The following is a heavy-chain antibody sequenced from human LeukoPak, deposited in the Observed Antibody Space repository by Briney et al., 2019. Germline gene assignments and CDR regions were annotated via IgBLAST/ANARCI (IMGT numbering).Heavy chain of an antibody. J-gene: IGHJ4*02. CDR2: MSSSGSSI. V-gene: IGHV3-48*03. CDR1: GFTFSSYE. Sequence: QPGGSLRLSCAASGFTFSSYEMNWVRQAPGKGLEWVTYMSSSGSSIYYADSVKGRFTISRDNAKNSLYLQMNGLRAEDTAVYYCARDRGLRLGELSGGFHDTDYWGQGTLVTVSS. CDR3: ARDRGLRLGELSGGFHDTDY. D-gene: IGHD3-16*02.